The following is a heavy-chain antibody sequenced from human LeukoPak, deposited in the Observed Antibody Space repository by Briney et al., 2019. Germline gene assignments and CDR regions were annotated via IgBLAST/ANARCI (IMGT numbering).Heavy chain of an antibody. J-gene: IGHJ3*02. CDR3: ARGARTTSVFDI. V-gene: IGHV3-7*02. D-gene: IGHD2/OR15-2a*01. CDR2: IKQDGSEK. Sequence: GGSLRLSCAASRFTFSSYWMSWVRQAPGKGLEWVANIKQDGSEKYYVDSVKGRFTISRDNAKNSLYLQMNVLRAADTAVYFCARGARTTSVFDIWGQGTMVTVSS. CDR1: RFTFSSYW.